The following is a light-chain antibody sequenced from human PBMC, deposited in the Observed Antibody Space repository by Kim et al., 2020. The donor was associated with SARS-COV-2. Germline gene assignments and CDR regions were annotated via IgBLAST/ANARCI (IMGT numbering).Light chain of an antibody. J-gene: IGLJ3*02. Sequence: QSVLTQPPSASGTPGQRVTISCSGSRSNIGSNTVNWYQQVPGTAPKLLIFNKSRRPSGVPDRFSGSKSDTSASLVISGLQSEDEADYYCAAWDGTLEGPVFGGGTKLTVL. CDR1: RSNIGSNT. CDR2: NKS. CDR3: AAWDGTLEGPV. V-gene: IGLV1-44*01.